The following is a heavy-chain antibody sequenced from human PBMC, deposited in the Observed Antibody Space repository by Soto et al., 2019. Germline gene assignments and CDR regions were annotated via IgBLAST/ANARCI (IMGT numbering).Heavy chain of an antibody. CDR1: GYSFTGYY. D-gene: IGHD3-22*01. Sequence: GASVKVSCKAFGYSFTGYYLHWVRQAPGQGLEWMGWINPNSGGTNSAQKFQGWVIMTRDTSISTAYMEVNSLRAEDTAVYYCARDRGRPDLRDTHYYDSSDLDYGMDVWGQGTTVTVSS. J-gene: IGHJ6*02. V-gene: IGHV1-2*04. CDR3: ARDRGRPDLRDTHYYDSSDLDYGMDV. CDR2: INPNSGGT.